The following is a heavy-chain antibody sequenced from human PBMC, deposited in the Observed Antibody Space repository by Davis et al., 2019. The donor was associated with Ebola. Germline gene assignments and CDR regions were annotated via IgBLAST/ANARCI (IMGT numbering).Heavy chain of an antibody. CDR1: GFTFSSHA. CDR2: IKQDGGET. D-gene: IGHD5-12*01. J-gene: IGHJ4*02. CDR3: AKGAR. V-gene: IGHV3-7*03. Sequence: GESLKISCATSGFTFSSHAMSWVRQAPGKGLEWVAKIKQDGGETYYVDSVKGRFTISRDNAKSSLYLQMNSLRVEDTALYYCAKGARWGQGTLVTVSS.